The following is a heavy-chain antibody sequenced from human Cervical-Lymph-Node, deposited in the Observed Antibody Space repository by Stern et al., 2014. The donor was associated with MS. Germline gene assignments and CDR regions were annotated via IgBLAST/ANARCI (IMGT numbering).Heavy chain of an antibody. Sequence: VQLVQSGAEVKKPGESLAISCECSGYTFTTYWIGWVRQVPGKGLEWMGSIYPGDSDTTYNPSIKGQVTISADKSSSTASLQGSSLKASDTAVYYCARGIWSFDLWGQGTLVTVSS. J-gene: IGHJ5*02. CDR1: GYTFTTYW. CDR3: ARGIWSFDL. D-gene: IGHD2-15*01. V-gene: IGHV5-51*01. CDR2: IYPGDSDT.